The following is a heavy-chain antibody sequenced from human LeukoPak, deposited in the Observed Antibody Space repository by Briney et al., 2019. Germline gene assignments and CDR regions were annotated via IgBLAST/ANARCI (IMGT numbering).Heavy chain of an antibody. D-gene: IGHD3-22*01. CDR2: INSDGSST. V-gene: IGHV3-74*01. CDR1: GFTFSSYW. J-gene: IGHJ4*02. CDR3: RRGANYYDSSGYPDF. Sequence: PGGSLRLSCAASGFTFSSYWIHWIRQAPGQGLVWVSRINSDGSSTTYADSVKGQFTISTDNAKNTLYLQKNSLRAEDTAVYYHRRGANYYDSSGYPDFWGQGTLVTVSS.